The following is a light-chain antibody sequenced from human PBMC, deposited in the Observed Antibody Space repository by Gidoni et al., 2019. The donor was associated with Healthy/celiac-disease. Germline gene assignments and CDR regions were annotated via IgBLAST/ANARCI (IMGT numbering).Light chain of an antibody. CDR2: KDS. Sequence: SYELTQPPSVSVSPGQTDRITCSGDALPKQYAYWYQQKPGQAPVLVIYKDSERPSGIPERVSGSSSGTTVTLTISGVQAEDEADYYCQSADSSGTYVVFGGGTKLTVL. CDR1: ALPKQY. J-gene: IGLJ2*01. V-gene: IGLV3-25*03. CDR3: QSADSSGTYVV.